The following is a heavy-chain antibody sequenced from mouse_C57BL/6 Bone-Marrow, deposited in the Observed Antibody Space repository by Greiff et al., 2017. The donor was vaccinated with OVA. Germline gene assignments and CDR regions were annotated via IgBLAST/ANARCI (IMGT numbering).Heavy chain of an antibody. CDR1: GFTFSSYA. CDR3: ARDRAYYGSAWFAY. Sequence: DVQLVESGGGLVKPGGSLKLSCAASGFTFSSYAMSWVRQTPEKRLEWVATISDGGSYTYYPDNVKGRFTISRDNAKNNLYLQMSHLKSEDTAMYYCARDRAYYGSAWFAYWGQGTLVTVSA. V-gene: IGHV5-4*01. J-gene: IGHJ3*01. CDR2: ISDGGSYT. D-gene: IGHD1-1*01.